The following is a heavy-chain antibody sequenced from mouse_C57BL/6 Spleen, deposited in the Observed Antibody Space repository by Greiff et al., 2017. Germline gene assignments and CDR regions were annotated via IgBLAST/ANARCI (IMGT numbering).Heavy chain of an antibody. J-gene: IGHJ1*03. Sequence: QVQLQQPGAELVKPGASVKLSCKASGYTFTSYWMHWVKQRPGQGLEWIGMIHPNSGSTNYNEKFKSKATLTVDKSSSTAYMQLSSLTSADSAVYCCARGTGTRYLDVGGTGTTVTVSS. CDR1: GYTFTSYW. CDR3: ARGTGTRYLDV. V-gene: IGHV1-64*01. CDR2: IHPNSGST. D-gene: IGHD4-1*01.